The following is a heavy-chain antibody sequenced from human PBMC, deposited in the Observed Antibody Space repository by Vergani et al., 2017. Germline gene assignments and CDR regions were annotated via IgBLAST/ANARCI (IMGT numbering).Heavy chain of an antibody. CDR1: GYTFTDYY. D-gene: IGHD2-8*01. J-gene: IGHJ4*02. CDR2: INPNSGGT. Sequence: QVPLVQSGAEVKRPGASVKVSCKAFGYTFTDYYIHWVRQAPGQGLEWMGWINPNSGGTSYAQKFQGRVTMTRDTSINTAYMEVTRLRSDDTAIYYCARDRNGVSVDGICFWGLGTLVTVSS. CDR3: ARDRNGVSVDGICF. V-gene: IGHV1-2*02.